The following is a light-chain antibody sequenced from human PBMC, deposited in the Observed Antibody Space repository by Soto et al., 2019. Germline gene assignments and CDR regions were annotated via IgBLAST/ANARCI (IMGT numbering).Light chain of an antibody. V-gene: IGKV1-5*01. Sequence: IQITHSXSTLSAXXXXIXSXXXXASQSVSGWLAWYQQKPGKAPKVLIYDGSSLYRGVPSRFSGSGSGTEFTLTITSLQPDDFATYYCQQYDTYSATFGQGTKVDIK. CDR2: DGS. CDR3: QQYDTYSAT. J-gene: IGKJ1*01. CDR1: QSVSGW.